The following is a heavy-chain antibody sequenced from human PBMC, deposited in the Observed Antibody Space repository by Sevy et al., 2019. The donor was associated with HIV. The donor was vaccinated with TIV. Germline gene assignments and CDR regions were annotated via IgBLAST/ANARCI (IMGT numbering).Heavy chain of an antibody. CDR1: GFTFSDYY. CDR2: IGISGSAM. D-gene: IGHD3-22*01. Sequence: GGSLRLSCVASGFTFSDYYMSWIRHAPGKGLEWLSYIGISGSAMYYADSVKGRFTISRDNTRNSLFLQMNSLRADDTAVYYCARSPEYYYDSSGFFLFDYWGQGTLVTVSS. J-gene: IGHJ4*02. V-gene: IGHV3-11*01. CDR3: ARSPEYYYDSSGFFLFDY.